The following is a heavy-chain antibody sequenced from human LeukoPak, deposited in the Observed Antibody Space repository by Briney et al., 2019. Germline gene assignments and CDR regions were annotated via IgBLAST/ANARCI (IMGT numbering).Heavy chain of an antibody. V-gene: IGHV1-69*10. CDR2: IIPILGIA. D-gene: IGHD5-18*01. CDR1: GGTFSSYT. J-gene: IGHJ5*02. CDR3: TRGAADDTATSIRMLWFEH. Sequence: GASVRVSCKASGGTFSSYTISWVRQAPGQGLEWMGRIIPILGIANYAQTFQGRVTITADKSTSTAYMETCSLRSEDTAVTQVTRGAADDTATSIRMLWFEHWGQGTLVTVSS.